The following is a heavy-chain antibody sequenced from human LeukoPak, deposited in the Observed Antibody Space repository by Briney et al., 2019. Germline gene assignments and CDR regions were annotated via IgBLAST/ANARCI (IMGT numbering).Heavy chain of an antibody. V-gene: IGHV4-39*01. CDR2: IYYSGST. Sequence: ASETLSLTCTVSGGSISSSGYYWGWIRQPPGKGLEWIGSIYYSGSTYYNPSLKSRVTISVDTSKNQFSLKLSSVAAADTAVYYCERGPTAAGKGAWFDPWGQGTLVTVSS. CDR3: ERGPTAAGKGAWFDP. J-gene: IGHJ5*02. CDR1: GGSISSSGYY. D-gene: IGHD6-13*01.